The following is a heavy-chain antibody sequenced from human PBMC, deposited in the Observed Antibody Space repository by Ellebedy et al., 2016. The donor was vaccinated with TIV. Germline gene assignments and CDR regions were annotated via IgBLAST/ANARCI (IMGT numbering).Heavy chain of an antibody. J-gene: IGHJ5*02. CDR2: INPSGGST. D-gene: IGHD2-2*01. CDR1: GYTFTSYY. V-gene: IGHV1-46*01. CDR3: ARVRGSTNWFNP. Sequence: ASVKVSXXASGYTFTSYYMHWVRQAPGQGLEWMGIINPSGGSTSYAQKFQGRVTMTRDTSTSTVYMELSSLRSDGTAVYYCARVRGSTNWFNPWGQGTLVTVSS.